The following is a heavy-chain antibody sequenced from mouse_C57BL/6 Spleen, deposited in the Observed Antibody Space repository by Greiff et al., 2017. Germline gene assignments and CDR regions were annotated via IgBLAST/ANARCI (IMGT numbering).Heavy chain of an antibody. CDR1: GYTFTSYW. Sequence: VQLQQPGAELVRPGSSVKLSCKASGYTFTSYWMDWVKQRPGQGLEWIGNIYPSDSGTHYNQKFKDKATLTVDKSSSTAYMQLSSLTSEDSAVYYCARGENYGNPGFAYWGQGTLVTVSA. D-gene: IGHD2-1*01. CDR3: ARGENYGNPGFAY. CDR2: IYPSDSGT. J-gene: IGHJ3*01. V-gene: IGHV1-61*01.